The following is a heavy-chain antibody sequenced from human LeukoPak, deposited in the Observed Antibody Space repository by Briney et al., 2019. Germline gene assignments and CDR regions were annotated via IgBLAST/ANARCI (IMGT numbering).Heavy chain of an antibody. CDR1: GFTFSSYW. D-gene: IGHD1-7*01. Sequence: QTGGSLRLSCAASGFTFSSYWMSWVRQAPGKGLEWVANIKQDGSEKYYVDSVKGRFTISRDNAKNSLYLQMNSLRAEDTAVYYCARGVKHYNWNYLVGVRGNWFDPWGQGTLVTVSS. CDR2: IKQDGSEK. CDR3: ARGVKHYNWNYLVGVRGNWFDP. V-gene: IGHV3-7*01. J-gene: IGHJ5*02.